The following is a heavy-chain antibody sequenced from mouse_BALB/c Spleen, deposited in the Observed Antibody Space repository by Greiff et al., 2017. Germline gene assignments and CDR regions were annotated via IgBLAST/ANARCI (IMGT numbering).Heavy chain of an antibody. CDR3: ARYGYDGVDY. J-gene: IGHJ2*01. D-gene: IGHD2-2*01. V-gene: IGHV1-87*01. CDR1: GYTFTSYW. CDR2: IYPGDGDT. Sequence: QVQLNQSGAELARPGASVKLSCKASGYTFTSYWMQWVKQRPGQGLEWIGAIYPGDGDTRYTQKFKGKATLTADKSSSTAYMQLSSLASEDSAVYYCARYGYDGVDYWGQGTTLTVSS.